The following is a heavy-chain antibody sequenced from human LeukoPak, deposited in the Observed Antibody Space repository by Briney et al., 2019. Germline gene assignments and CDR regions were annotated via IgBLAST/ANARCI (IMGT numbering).Heavy chain of an antibody. Sequence: SETLSLTCAISGGSISNYYRSWIRLHPGKGLEWIGYIYYSGSTYYNPSLKSRVTISVDTSKNQFSLKLSSVTAADTAVYYCARARYSSGWYEGFDYWGQGTLVTVSS. V-gene: IGHV4-31*11. CDR2: IYYSGST. CDR1: GGSISNYY. D-gene: IGHD6-19*01. CDR3: ARARYSSGWYEGFDY. J-gene: IGHJ4*02.